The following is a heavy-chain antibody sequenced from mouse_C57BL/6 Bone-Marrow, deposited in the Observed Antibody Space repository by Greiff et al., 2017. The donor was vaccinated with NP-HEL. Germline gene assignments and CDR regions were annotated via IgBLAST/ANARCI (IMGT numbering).Heavy chain of an antibody. Sequence: EVKLMESGGGLVKPGGSLKLSCAASGFTFSDYGMHWVRQAPEKGLEWVAYISSGSSTIYYADTVKGRFTISRDNAKNTLFLQMTSLRSEDTAMYYCARVRGNYYAMDYWGQGTSVTVSS. V-gene: IGHV5-17*01. CDR1: GFTFSDYG. D-gene: IGHD2-1*01. J-gene: IGHJ4*01. CDR2: ISSGSSTI. CDR3: ARVRGNYYAMDY.